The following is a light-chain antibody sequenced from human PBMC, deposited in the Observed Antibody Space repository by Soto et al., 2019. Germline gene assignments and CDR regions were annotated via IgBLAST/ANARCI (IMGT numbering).Light chain of an antibody. Sequence: DIVMTQSPLSLPVTPGEPASISCRSSQSLLHSNGYNYLDWYLQKPGQPPLLLIYLGSNRASGVPDRFSGSGSGTDFTLKISRVEADDVGVYYCMQALQLPTLTFGGGTKVEIK. J-gene: IGKJ4*01. V-gene: IGKV2-28*01. CDR2: LGS. CDR3: MQALQLPTLT. CDR1: QSLLHSNGYNY.